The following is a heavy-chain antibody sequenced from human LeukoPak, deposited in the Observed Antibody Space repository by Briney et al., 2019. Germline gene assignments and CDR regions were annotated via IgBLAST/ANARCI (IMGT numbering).Heavy chain of an antibody. Sequence: PGGSLRLSCVASGFTFSSYAKHWVRQAPGKGLEWVTIISYDGGNKYYADSVKGRFTISRDNSKNTLYLHMNSLRAEDTAVYYCARDRATVVIPMRWGYFDYWGQGTLVTVSS. D-gene: IGHD4-23*01. J-gene: IGHJ4*02. V-gene: IGHV3-30*04. CDR3: ARDRATVVIPMRWGYFDY. CDR1: GFTFSSYA. CDR2: ISYDGGNK.